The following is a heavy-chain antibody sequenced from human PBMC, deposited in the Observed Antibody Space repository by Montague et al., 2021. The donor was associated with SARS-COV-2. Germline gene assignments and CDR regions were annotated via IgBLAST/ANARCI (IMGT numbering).Heavy chain of an antibody. V-gene: IGHV4-59*08. Sequence: SQTLSLTCDVSGVSISNYHCSWIWQPPGKGLEFIGYVHYNVHKNYKPSRQSRVTMSVDTSKNQVSLKLTSVTAADTAVYYCARHDNSGTYPMDVWGQGTTVTVSS. J-gene: IGHJ6*02. CDR3: ARHDNSGTYPMDV. CDR1: GVSISNYH. D-gene: IGHD3-10*01. CDR2: VHYNVHK.